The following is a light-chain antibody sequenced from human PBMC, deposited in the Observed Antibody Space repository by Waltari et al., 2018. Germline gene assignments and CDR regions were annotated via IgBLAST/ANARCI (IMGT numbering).Light chain of an antibody. Sequence: QSVLTQPPSVSGAPGQTVTISCAGSGSNLGAGYDVHWYQRVPGTAPKLLINHNTNRPSGVPERFSGSKSGTSASLAITGLQAEDEADYYCQSYDDSLSGGVFGGGTKLTVL. CDR1: GSNLGAGYD. CDR2: HNT. J-gene: IGLJ3*02. CDR3: QSYDDSLSGGV. V-gene: IGLV1-40*01.